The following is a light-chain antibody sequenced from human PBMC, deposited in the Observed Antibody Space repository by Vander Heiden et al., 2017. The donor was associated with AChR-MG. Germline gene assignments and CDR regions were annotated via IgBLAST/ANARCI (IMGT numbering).Light chain of an antibody. Sequence: EIVMTQSPATLSVSPGERAPLSCRASQSVSSSLAWYQQKPGQAPRLLIYGASTRATGIPARFSGSGSGTEFTLTISSLQSEDFAVYYCQQYNNWPPDTFGQGTKLEIK. CDR2: GAS. V-gene: IGKV3-15*01. J-gene: IGKJ2*01. CDR1: QSVSSS. CDR3: QQYNNWPPDT.